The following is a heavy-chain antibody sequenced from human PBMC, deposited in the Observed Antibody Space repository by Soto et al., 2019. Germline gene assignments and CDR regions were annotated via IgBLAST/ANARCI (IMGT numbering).Heavy chain of an antibody. V-gene: IGHV4-59*08. J-gene: IGHJ4*02. CDR1: GYSISSSY. Sequence: SENLSLTCTFSGYSISSSYWSWIRQPPGKGLEWIGYIYDSGSTYYNSSLKSRVTMSVDTSKNQFSLKLSSVTAADTAVYYCARQLLYWGQGSPVTVS. D-gene: IGHD2-2*01. CDR3: ARQLLY. CDR2: IYDSGST.